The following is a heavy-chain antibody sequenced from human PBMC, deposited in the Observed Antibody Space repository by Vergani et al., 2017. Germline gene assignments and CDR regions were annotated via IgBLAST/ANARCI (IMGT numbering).Heavy chain of an antibody. CDR3: AREGFYDYVWGSYRLRGGYYFDY. CDR2: INAGNGNT. CDR1: GGTFHNFA. J-gene: IGHJ4*02. V-gene: IGHV1-3*01. D-gene: IGHD3-16*02. Sequence: QVQLVQSGAEVKKPGSSVRVSCLASGGTFHNFAISWVRQAPGQGLEWMGWINAGNGNTKYSQKFQGRVTITRDTSASTAYMELSSLRSEDTAVYYCAREGFYDYVWGSYRLRGGYYFDYWGQGTLVTVSS.